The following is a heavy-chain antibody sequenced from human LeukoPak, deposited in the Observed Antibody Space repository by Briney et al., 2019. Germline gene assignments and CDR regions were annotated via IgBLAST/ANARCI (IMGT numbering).Heavy chain of an antibody. CDR2: IYPGDSET. D-gene: IGHD1-26*01. CDR1: GYSFTNYW. J-gene: IGHJ4*02. CDR3: ARLRGSSLDY. V-gene: IGHV5-51*01. Sequence: GESLKISCKGSGYSFTNYWIGWVRQMPGKGLEWMGVIYPGDSETRYSPSFQGQVTISADKSITTAYLQWSSLKASDTAMYYCARLRGSSLDYWGQGTLVTVSS.